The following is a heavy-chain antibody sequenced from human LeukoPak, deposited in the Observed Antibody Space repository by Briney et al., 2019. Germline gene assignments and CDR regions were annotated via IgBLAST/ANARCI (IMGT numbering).Heavy chain of an antibody. CDR2: IYDSGST. Sequence: SETLSLTCTVSGGSIRSSYYYWGWIRQPPGKGLEWIGSIYDSGSTYYNPSLKSRVTISVDTSKNQFSLKLNSMTAEDTAVYYCARDRHSSYIDYWGQGTLVTVSP. J-gene: IGHJ4*02. CDR1: GGSIRSSYYY. CDR3: ARDRHSSYIDY. V-gene: IGHV4-39*02. D-gene: IGHD1-26*01.